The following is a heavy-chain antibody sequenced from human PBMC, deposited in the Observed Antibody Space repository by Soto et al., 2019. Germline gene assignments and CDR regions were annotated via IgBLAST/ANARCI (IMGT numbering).Heavy chain of an antibody. CDR1: GGSISSYY. CDR3: ARDDGTFDY. Sequence: SETLSLTXTVSGGSISSYYWSWIRQPPGKGLEWIGYIYYSGSTNYNPSLKSRVTISVDTSKNQFSLKLSSVTAADTAVYYCARDDGTFDYWGQGTLVTVSS. D-gene: IGHD1-1*01. CDR2: IYYSGST. J-gene: IGHJ4*02. V-gene: IGHV4-59*01.